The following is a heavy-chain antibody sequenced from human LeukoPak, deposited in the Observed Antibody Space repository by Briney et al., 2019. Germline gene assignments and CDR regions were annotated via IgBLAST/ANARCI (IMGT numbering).Heavy chain of an antibody. V-gene: IGHV4-34*01. CDR3: ARGHSSVVTAIPYYFDY. J-gene: IGHJ4*02. Sequence: SETLSLTCAVYGGSFSGYYWSWIRQPPGKGLEWIGEIIHSGSSNYNPSLKSRVTISVDTSKNQVSLKLSSVTAADTAVYYCARGHSSVVTAIPYYFDYWGRGTLVTVSS. D-gene: IGHD2-21*02. CDR2: IIHSGSS. CDR1: GGSFSGYY.